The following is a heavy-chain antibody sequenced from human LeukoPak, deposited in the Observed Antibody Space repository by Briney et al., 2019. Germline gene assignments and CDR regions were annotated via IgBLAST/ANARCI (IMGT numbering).Heavy chain of an antibody. CDR1: GFSFSDSA. Sequence: GGSLRLSCAASGFSFSDSAMHWVRQASGKGPEWVGRIRDKANNYATAYAASVKGRFTISRDDSRNTAYLQMSSLKTEDTAVYYCTTVYTATFDYWGQGTLVTVSS. CDR3: TTVYTATFDY. CDR2: IRDKANNYAT. J-gene: IGHJ4*02. V-gene: IGHV3-73*01. D-gene: IGHD5-18*01.